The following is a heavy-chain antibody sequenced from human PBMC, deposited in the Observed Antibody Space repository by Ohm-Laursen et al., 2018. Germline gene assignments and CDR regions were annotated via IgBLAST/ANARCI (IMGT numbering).Heavy chain of an antibody. CDR2: ISSSSSYI. CDR1: GFTFSNFE. J-gene: IGHJ4*02. CDR3: ARDDCSSTSCPDLDY. D-gene: IGHD2-2*01. V-gene: IGHV3-21*01. Sequence: GSLRLSCAASGFTFSNFEMNWVRQAPGKGLEWVSPISSSSSYIYYADSVKGRFTISRDNAKNSLFLQMNSLRAEDTAVYYCARDDCSSTSCPDLDYWGQGTLVSVSS.